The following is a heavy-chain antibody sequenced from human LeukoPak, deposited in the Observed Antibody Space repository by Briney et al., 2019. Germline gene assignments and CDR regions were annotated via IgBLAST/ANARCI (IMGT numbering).Heavy chain of an antibody. CDR3: ARGSGYCSGGTCPPYYYGMDV. CDR1: RFTFSDYY. J-gene: IGHJ6*02. D-gene: IGHD2-15*01. V-gene: IGHV3-11*01. Sequence: GGSLRLSCAASRFTFSDYYMSWIRQAPGKGLEWISYISSSGSTIYYADSVKGRFTISRDNAKNSLYLQMNSLRAEDTAVYYCARGSGYCSGGTCPPYYYGMDVWGQGTTVTVSS. CDR2: ISSSGSTI.